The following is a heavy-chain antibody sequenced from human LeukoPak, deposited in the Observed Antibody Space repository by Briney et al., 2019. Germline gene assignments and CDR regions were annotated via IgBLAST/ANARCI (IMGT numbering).Heavy chain of an antibody. D-gene: IGHD6-25*01. CDR3: ARGTGLVIKRINWFDP. V-gene: IGHV4-39*07. Sequence: SETLSLTCTVSSGSISTSNYYWGWIRQPPGKGLEWIGSIYHSGSTYYNPSLKSRVTISVDTSKNQFSLKLSSVTAADTAVYYCARGTGLVIKRINWFDPWGQGTLVTVSS. J-gene: IGHJ5*02. CDR2: IYHSGST. CDR1: SGSISTSNYY.